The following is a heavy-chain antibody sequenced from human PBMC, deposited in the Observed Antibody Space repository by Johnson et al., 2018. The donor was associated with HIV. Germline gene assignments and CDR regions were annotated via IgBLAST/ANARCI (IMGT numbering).Heavy chain of an antibody. D-gene: IGHD2-2*01. CDR1: GFTFSSYW. V-gene: IGHV3-74*01. J-gene: IGHJ3*02. CDR3: AKDLHGYQLRDVAFDI. CDR2: IHNDGSST. Sequence: VQLVESGGGLVQPGGSLRLSCAASGFTFSSYWMHWVRQAPGKGLVWVSRIHNDGSSTTYADSVKGRFTISRDNSKNTLYLQMNSLRAEDTAVYYCAKDLHGYQLRDVAFDIWGQGTMVTVSS.